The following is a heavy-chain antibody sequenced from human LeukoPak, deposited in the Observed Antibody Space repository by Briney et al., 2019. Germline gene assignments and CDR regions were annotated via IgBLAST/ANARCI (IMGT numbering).Heavy chain of an antibody. D-gene: IGHD1/OR15-1a*01. Sequence: ASVKVSCKASGYTFTGYYMHWVRQAPGQGLEWMGRINPNSGGTNYAQKFQGRVTMTRDTSISTAYMELSRLRSDDTAVYYCARGSRGARNNYGETLGYWGQGTLVTVSS. V-gene: IGHV1-2*06. J-gene: IGHJ4*02. CDR3: ARGSRGARNNYGETLGY. CDR1: GYTFTGYY. CDR2: INPNSGGT.